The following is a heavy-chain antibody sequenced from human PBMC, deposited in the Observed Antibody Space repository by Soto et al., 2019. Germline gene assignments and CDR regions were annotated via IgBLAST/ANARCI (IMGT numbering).Heavy chain of an antibody. CDR3: ATDSGWPQSNGAFDI. CDR1: GYTLTELS. D-gene: IGHD6-19*01. CDR2: FDPEDGET. Sequence: ASGKVSCKVSGYTLTELSMHWVRQAPGKGLEWMGGFDPEDGETIYAQKFQGRVTMTEDTSTDTAYMELSSLRSEDTAVYYCATDSGWPQSNGAFDIWGQGTMVTVSS. V-gene: IGHV1-24*01. J-gene: IGHJ3*02.